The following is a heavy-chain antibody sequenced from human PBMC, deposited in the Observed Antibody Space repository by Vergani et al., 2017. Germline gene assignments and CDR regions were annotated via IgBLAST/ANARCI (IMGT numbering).Heavy chain of an antibody. CDR1: GYSFTSNL. CDR2: IDPSDSYT. D-gene: IGHD4-17*01. CDR3: ARQINYGDYVGWFDP. Sequence: EVQLVQSGAEVRKPGESLRISCKGSGYSFTSNLISWVRQMPGKGLEWMGRIDPSDSYTKYSPSFQGHVTISADKSITTAYLQWSSLEASDTAMYYCARQINYGDYVGWFDPWGQGTLVTVSS. J-gene: IGHJ5*02. V-gene: IGHV5-10-1*03.